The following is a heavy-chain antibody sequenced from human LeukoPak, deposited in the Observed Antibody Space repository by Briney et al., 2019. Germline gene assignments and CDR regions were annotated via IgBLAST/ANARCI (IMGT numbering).Heavy chain of an antibody. CDR2: IRSKANSYAT. CDR1: GFTFSGSA. Sequence: GGSLKLSCAASGFTFSGSAMHWVRQASGKGLEWVGRIRSKANSYATAYAASVKGRFTISRDDSKNTAYLQMNSLKTEDTAVYYCTRHAEGMDVWGQGTTVTVSS. CDR3: TRHAEGMDV. V-gene: IGHV3-73*01. J-gene: IGHJ6*02.